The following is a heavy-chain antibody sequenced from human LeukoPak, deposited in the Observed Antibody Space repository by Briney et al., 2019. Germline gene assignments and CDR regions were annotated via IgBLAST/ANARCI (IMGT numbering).Heavy chain of an antibody. D-gene: IGHD6-19*01. CDR3: AKEKDTGIAVAGTRPLGS. Sequence: PGGSLRLSCAASGFTFSSYGMHWVRQAPGKGLEWVAVISYDGSNKYYADSVKGRFTISRDNSKNTLYLQMNSLRAEDTAVYYCAKEKDTGIAVAGTRPLGSWGQGTLVTVSS. V-gene: IGHV3-30*18. J-gene: IGHJ5*02. CDR1: GFTFSSYG. CDR2: ISYDGSNK.